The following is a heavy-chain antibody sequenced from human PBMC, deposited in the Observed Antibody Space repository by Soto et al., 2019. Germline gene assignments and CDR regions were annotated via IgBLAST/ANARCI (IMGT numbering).Heavy chain of an antibody. V-gene: IGHV3-23*01. CDR1: GFTFSNYA. J-gene: IGHJ4*02. Sequence: EVQLLDSGGGLVQPGGSLRLSCAASGFTFSNYAMSWVRQAPGKGLEWDSGVGGSGDSTYYADSVKGRVTISRDNSKDTRYLQMNSLRAEDTAVYYCAKSPLGYCRGGRRYPPHYFDYWGQRTLVTVSS. CDR2: VGGSGDST. CDR3: AKSPLGYCRGGRRYPPHYFDY. D-gene: IGHD2-15*01.